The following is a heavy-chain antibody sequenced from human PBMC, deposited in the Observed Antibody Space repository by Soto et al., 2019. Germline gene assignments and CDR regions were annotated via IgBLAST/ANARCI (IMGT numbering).Heavy chain of an antibody. V-gene: IGHV6-1*01. CDR1: GDSVCSTSAA. J-gene: IGHJ6*02. Sequence: SQALSLTCAISGDSVCSTSAAWNRIRQSPSRGLEWRGRTYYRSKWYNDYAVSVKSRITINPDTSKNQFSLQLNSVTPEDTAVYYCARYAASTIAVAGYYYYYGMDVWGQGTTVTVSS. CDR2: TYYRSKWYN. CDR3: ARYAASTIAVAGYYYYYGMDV. D-gene: IGHD6-19*01.